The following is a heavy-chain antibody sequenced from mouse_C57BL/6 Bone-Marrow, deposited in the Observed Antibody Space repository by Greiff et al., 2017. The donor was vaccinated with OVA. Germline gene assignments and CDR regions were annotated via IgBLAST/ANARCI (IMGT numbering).Heavy chain of an antibody. D-gene: IGHD1-1*01. CDR2: IYPGSGST. Sequence: QVQLQQPGAELVKPGASVKMSCKASGYTFTSYWITWVKQRPGQGLEWIGDIYPGSGSTNYNEKFKSKATLTVETSSSTAYMQLSSLTSEDSAVYYCAREGDGSLDYWGQGTTLTVSS. V-gene: IGHV1-55*01. J-gene: IGHJ2*01. CDR1: GYTFTSYW. CDR3: AREGDGSLDY.